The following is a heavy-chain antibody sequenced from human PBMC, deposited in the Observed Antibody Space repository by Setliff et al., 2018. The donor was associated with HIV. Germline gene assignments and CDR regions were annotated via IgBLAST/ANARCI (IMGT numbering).Heavy chain of an antibody. J-gene: IGHJ4*02. CDR2: IYYSGST. CDR1: GGSISSHY. V-gene: IGHV4-59*11. Sequence: SETLSLTCTVSGGSISSHYWSWIRQPPGKGLEWIGYIYYSGSTNYNPSLKSRVTISVDTSKNQFSLKLSSVTAADTAVYYCARGASDTAMADYYFDYWGQGTLVTVSS. CDR3: ARGASDTAMADYYFDY. D-gene: IGHD5-18*01.